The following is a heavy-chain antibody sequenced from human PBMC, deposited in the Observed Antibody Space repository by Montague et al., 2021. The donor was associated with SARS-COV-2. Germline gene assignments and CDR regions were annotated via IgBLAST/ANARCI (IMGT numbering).Heavy chain of an antibody. J-gene: IGHJ4*02. CDR2: ISSSSSYI. D-gene: IGHD3-22*01. CDR3: ARDPGYYYDSSGLIDY. CDR1: GFTFSSYS. V-gene: IGHV3-21*01. Sequence: SLRLSCAASGFTFSSYSMNLLRQAPVKGLEWVSSISSSSSYIYYPDSVKGRFTISRDNAKNSLYLQMNSLRAEDTAVYYCARDPGYYYDSSGLIDYWGQGTLVTVSS.